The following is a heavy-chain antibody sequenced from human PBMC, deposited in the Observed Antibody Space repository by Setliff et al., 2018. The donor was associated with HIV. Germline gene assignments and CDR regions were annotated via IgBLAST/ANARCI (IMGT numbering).Heavy chain of an antibody. CDR3: AKDIQCSGGSCKHFDF. J-gene: IGHJ4*02. Sequence: GGSLRLSCAASGFTFSSYWMHWVRQAPGKGLVWVSRINSDGSSTSYADSVKGRFTISRDNAKNTLYLQMNSLRDEDTAVYFCAKDIQCSGGSCKHFDFWGQGTRVTVSS. CDR2: INSDGSST. V-gene: IGHV3-74*01. CDR1: GFTFSSYW. D-gene: IGHD2-15*01.